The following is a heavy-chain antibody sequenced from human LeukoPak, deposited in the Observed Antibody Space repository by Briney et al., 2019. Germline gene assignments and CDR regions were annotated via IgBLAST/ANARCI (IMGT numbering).Heavy chain of an antibody. J-gene: IGHJ5*02. Sequence: GGSLRLSCAASGFTFSSYAMSWVRQAPGKGLEWVSAISGSGGSTYYADSVKGRFTISRDNSKNTLYLQMNSLRAEDTAVYYCARDPRRYCSGGSCYSPYHWGQGTLVTVSS. CDR3: ARDPRRYCSGGSCYSPYH. CDR1: GFTFSSYA. D-gene: IGHD2-15*01. CDR2: ISGSGGST. V-gene: IGHV3-23*01.